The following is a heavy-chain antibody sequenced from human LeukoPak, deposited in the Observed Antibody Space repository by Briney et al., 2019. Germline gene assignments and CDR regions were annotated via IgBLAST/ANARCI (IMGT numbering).Heavy chain of an antibody. D-gene: IGHD3-3*01. V-gene: IGHV3-7*01. CDR2: IKQDGSEK. J-gene: IGHJ4*02. Sequence: GGYLRLSCTASGFTFGDYGMSWVRQAPGKGLEWVANIKQDGSEKYYVDSVKGRFTISRDNAKNSLYLQMNSLRAEDTAVYYCARVRHLEWLSYFDYWGQGTLVTVSS. CDR3: ARVRHLEWLSYFDY. CDR1: GFTFGDYG.